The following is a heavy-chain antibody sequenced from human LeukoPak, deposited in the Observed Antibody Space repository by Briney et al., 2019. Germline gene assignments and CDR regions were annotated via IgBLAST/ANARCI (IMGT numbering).Heavy chain of an antibody. J-gene: IGHJ4*02. CDR1: GFTFSSYE. D-gene: IGHD3-10*01. CDR3: ARLLLWFGELRAGDY. CDR2: ISSSGSTI. V-gene: IGHV3-48*03. Sequence: PGGSLRLSCAASGFTFSSYEMNWVRQAPGKGLEWVSYISSSGSTIYHADSVKGRFTISRDNAKNSLYLQMNSLRAEDTAVYYCARLLLWFGELRAGDYWGQGTLVTVSS.